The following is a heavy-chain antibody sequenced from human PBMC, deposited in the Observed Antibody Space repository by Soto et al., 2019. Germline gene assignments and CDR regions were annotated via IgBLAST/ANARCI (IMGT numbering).Heavy chain of an antibody. CDR2: ISYDGKEK. D-gene: IGHD6-6*01. V-gene: IGHV3-30*04. J-gene: IGHJ4*02. CDR3: ARGRGLAARPQHLDH. Sequence: QVQLVESGGGVVQPGGSLRLSCATSGFLFSGYAMHWVRQTPGKGLEWVAVISYDGKEKYYADSAEGRFTISRESSGVTLYLQMSSLRVEETAVYYCARGRGLAARPQHLDHWGQGTLVTVSS. CDR1: GFLFSGYA.